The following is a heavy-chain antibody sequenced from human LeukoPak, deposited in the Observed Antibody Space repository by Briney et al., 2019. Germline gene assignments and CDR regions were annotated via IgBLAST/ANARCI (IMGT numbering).Heavy chain of an antibody. CDR3: ARDYDSSGYYYYYYHYYMDV. CDR2: ISAYNGNT. V-gene: IGHV1-18*01. D-gene: IGHD3-22*01. J-gene: IGHJ6*03. Sequence: ASVKVSCKASGYTFTSYGISWVRQAPGQGLEWMGWISAYNGNTNYAQKLRGRVTMTTDTSTSTAYMELRSLRSDDTAVYYCARDYDSSGYYYYYYHYYMDVWGKGTTVTVSS. CDR1: GYTFTSYG.